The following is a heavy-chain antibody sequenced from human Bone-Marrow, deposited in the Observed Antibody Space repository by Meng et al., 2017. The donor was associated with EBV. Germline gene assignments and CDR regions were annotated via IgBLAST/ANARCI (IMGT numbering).Heavy chain of an antibody. CDR1: GNTFTNYD. D-gene: IGHD3-3*01. Sequence: QVNGVKSGAEVKKPGASVKVYCKTSGNTFTNYDVNWVRQAPGQGLEWLGWVNRDSGNTGYAQKFQDRITMTRDSSTNIAYMELNSLTSDDTAVYYCARGRLEARGYFDPWGQGTLVTVSS. CDR2: VNRDSGNT. CDR3: ARGRLEARGYFDP. J-gene: IGHJ5*02. V-gene: IGHV1-8*01.